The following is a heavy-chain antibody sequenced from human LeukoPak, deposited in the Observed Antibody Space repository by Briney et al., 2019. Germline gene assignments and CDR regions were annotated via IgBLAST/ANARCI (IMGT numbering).Heavy chain of an antibody. CDR2: IYTSGST. V-gene: IGHV4-61*02. D-gene: IGHD6-19*01. CDR1: GGSISGGSFD. CDR3: ARGRYSNGNWFDP. J-gene: IGHJ5*02. Sequence: SQTLSLTCTVYGGSISGGSFDWSSTRQPVGKGLEWIGRIYTSGSTNNNPSIISRVTISVDTTNNQYSLKLSSVTAADTAVYYCARGRYSNGNWFDPWGQGTLVTVSS.